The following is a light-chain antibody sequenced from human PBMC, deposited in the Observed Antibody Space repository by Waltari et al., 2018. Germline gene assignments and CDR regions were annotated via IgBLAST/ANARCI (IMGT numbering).Light chain of an antibody. J-gene: IGKJ1*01. CDR3: QKYDFLPAT. CDR2: HTS. V-gene: IGKV3-20*01. CDR1: QGVGKY. Sequence: EIVLTQSPGPLSLSPGESATLSCRASQGVGKYLAWYLQKPGQAPRPLLYHTSIRATGIPDRFSGSGYGTDFILTISRLEPEDFAVYYCQKYDFLPATFGQGTTVEIK.